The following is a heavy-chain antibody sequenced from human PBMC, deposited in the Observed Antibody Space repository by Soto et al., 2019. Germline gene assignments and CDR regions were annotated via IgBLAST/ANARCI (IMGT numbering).Heavy chain of an antibody. D-gene: IGHD6-6*01. V-gene: IGHV1-2*02. Sequence: ASVKVSCKASGYTFTGYYMHWVRQAPGQGLEWMGWINPNSGGTNYAQKFQGRVTMTRDTSISTAYMELSRLRSDDTAVYYCASDSSSSPQTPNWFDPWGQGTLVTVSS. CDR3: ASDSSSSPQTPNWFDP. J-gene: IGHJ5*02. CDR1: GYTFTGYY. CDR2: INPNSGGT.